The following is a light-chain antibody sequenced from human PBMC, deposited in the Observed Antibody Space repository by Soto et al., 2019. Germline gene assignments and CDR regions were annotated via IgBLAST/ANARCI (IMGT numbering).Light chain of an antibody. Sequence: DVVMTQSPLSLPVTLGQPASISCRSSQSLVYSDGNTYLNWFQQRPGQSPRRLIYKVSNRDSGVPDRFSGSGSCTDFTLKISRVEAEDVGVYYCVQGTHWPRTFGQGTKVESK. CDR2: KVS. J-gene: IGKJ1*01. V-gene: IGKV2-30*01. CDR1: QSLVYSDGNTY. CDR3: VQGTHWPRT.